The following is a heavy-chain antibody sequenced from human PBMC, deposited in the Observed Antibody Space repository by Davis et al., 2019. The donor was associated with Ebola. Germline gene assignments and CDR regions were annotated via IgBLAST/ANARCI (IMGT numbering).Heavy chain of an antibody. Sequence: SETLSLTCTVSGGSISSSSYYWGWIRQPPGKGLEWIGSIYYSGSTYYNPSLKSRVTISVDTSKNQFSLKLSSVTAADTAVYYCARSGYSYGSDYWGQGTLVTVSS. CDR3: ARSGYSYGSDY. D-gene: IGHD5-18*01. CDR2: IYYSGST. J-gene: IGHJ4*02. CDR1: GGSISSSSYY. V-gene: IGHV4-39*07.